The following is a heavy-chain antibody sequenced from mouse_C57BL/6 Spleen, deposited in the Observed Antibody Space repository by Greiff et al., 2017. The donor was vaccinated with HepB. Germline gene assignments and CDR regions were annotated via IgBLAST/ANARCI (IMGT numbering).Heavy chain of an antibody. CDR2: ISNLAYSI. V-gene: IGHV5-15*04. J-gene: IGHJ4*01. Sequence: EVMLVESGGGLVQPGGSLKLSCAASGFTFSDYGMAWVRQAPRKGPEWVAFISNLAYSIYYADTVTGRFTISRENAKNTLYLEMSSLRSEDTAMYYCARQGYYGSNAMDYWGQGTSVTVSS. D-gene: IGHD1-1*01. CDR3: ARQGYYGSNAMDY. CDR1: GFTFSDYG.